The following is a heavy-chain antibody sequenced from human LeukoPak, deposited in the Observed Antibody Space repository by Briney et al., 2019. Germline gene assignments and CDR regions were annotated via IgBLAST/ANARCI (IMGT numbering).Heavy chain of an antibody. V-gene: IGHV4-39*01. CDR1: GGSISSSSYY. CDR3: ARGGYGDNLFDY. CDR2: IYYSGST. D-gene: IGHD4-17*01. J-gene: IGHJ4*02. Sequence: SETLSLTCTVSGGSISSSSYYWGWIRQPPGKGLEWIGGIYYSGSTYYNPSLKSRVTISVDTSKNQFSLKLSSVAAADTAVYYCARGGYGDNLFDYWGQGTLVTVSS.